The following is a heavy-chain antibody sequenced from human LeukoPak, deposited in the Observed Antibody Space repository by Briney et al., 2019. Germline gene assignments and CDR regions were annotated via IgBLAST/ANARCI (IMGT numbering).Heavy chain of an antibody. CDR1: GFTFSDYY. Sequence: GGSLRLSCAASGFTFSDYYMSWIRQAPGKGLEWVSYISSSGSTIYYADSVKARFTISRDNAKNSLYRQMNSLRAEDTAVYYCARAHFSGSYNYWGXGTLVAVSS. V-gene: IGHV3-11*01. CDR2: ISSSGSTI. J-gene: IGHJ4*01. D-gene: IGHD1-26*01. CDR3: ARAHFSGSYNY.